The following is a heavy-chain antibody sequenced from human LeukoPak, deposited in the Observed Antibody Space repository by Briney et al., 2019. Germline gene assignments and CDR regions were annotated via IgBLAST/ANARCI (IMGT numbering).Heavy chain of an antibody. CDR3: ARGRLAVAGTQFDY. Sequence: GGSLRLSCAASGFTFSNFGMHWVRQAPGKGLEWVAVISYDGSNKYYADSVKGRFTISRDNSKNTLYLQMNSLRAEDTAVYYCARGRLAVAGTQFDYWGQGTLVTVSS. J-gene: IGHJ4*02. D-gene: IGHD6-19*01. CDR1: GFTFSNFG. V-gene: IGHV3-30*03. CDR2: ISYDGSNK.